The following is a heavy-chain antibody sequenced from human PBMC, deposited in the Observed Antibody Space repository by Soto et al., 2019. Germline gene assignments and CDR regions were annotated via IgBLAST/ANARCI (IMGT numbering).Heavy chain of an antibody. D-gene: IGHD4-17*01. CDR1: GFSLSTGGVC. Sequence: QITLKESGPTLVTPTQTLPLTCTLAGFSLSTGGVCVALILQPPGTALVWLARIDWDDDRRYNPSLKSRLTITKDTSKKQVVLKMTNTDPVDTATNYSAHGLTSATYYYDDGGQGYLVTVSS. J-gene: IGHJ4*02. CDR2: IDWDDDR. CDR3: AHGLTSATYYYDD. V-gene: IGHV2-5*02.